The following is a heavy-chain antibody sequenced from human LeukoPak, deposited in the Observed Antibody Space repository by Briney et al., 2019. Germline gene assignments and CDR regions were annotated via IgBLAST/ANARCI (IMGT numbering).Heavy chain of an antibody. J-gene: IGHJ4*02. CDR2: ISGSGGST. D-gene: IGHD6-13*01. V-gene: IGHV3-23*01. Sequence: QPGGSLRLSCAASGFTFSSYAMSWVRQAPGKGLEWVSAISGSGGSTYYADSVKGRFTISRDNSKNTLYLQMNSLRAEDTAVFYCAKFQNIAAAGTGPSEYDYWGQGTLVTVSS. CDR3: AKFQNIAAAGTGPSEYDY. CDR1: GFTFSSYA.